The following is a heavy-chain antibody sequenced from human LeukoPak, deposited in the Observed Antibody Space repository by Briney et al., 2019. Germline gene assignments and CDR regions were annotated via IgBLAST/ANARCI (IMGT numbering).Heavy chain of an antibody. CDR3: ARVSSVWIKDYYYYMDV. CDR2: IYYSGSA. CDR1: GGSISSSTNY. V-gene: IGHV4-39*07. Sequence: SETLSLTCTVSGGSISSSTNYWGWIRQPPGKGLEWIGNIYYSGSAYSSLKSRVTMSVDTSRNQFSLKLSPVTAADTAVYYCARVSSVWIKDYYYYMDVWGKGTTVTVSS. J-gene: IGHJ6*03. D-gene: IGHD5-12*01.